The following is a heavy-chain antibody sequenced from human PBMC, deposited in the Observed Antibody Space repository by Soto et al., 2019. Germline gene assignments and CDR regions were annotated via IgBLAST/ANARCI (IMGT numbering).Heavy chain of an antibody. CDR2: IASDGKDK. Sequence: QVQLVESGGGVVQPGRSLKLSCAASGFTFSNYAIHWVRQAPGKGLEWVAVIASDGKDKRYSDSAKGRFTISRDNSTNTGYLQMNSLRGEDTAVYYCATDGYIGAADCFFDYWGQGSLVTVSS. D-gene: IGHD6-13*01. V-gene: IGHV3-30*03. CDR3: ATDGYIGAADCFFDY. J-gene: IGHJ4*02. CDR1: GFTFSNYA.